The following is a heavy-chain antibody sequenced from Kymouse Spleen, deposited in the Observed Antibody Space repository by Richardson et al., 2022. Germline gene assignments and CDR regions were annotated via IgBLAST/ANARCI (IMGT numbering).Heavy chain of an antibody. Sequence: QLQLQESGPGLVKPSETLSLTCTVSGGSISSSSYYWGWIRQPPGKGLEWIGSIYYSGSTYYNPSLKSRVTISVDTSKNQFSLKLSSVTAADTAVYYCARSLTLGQFDYWGQGTLVTVSS. D-gene: IGHD1-14*01,IGHD7-27*02. CDR3: ARSLTLGQFDY. V-gene: IGHV4-39*01. J-gene: IGHJ4*02. CDR1: GGSISSSSYY. CDR2: IYYSGST.